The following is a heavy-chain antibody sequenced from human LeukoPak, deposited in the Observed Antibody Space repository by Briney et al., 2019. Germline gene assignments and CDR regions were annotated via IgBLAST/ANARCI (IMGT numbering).Heavy chain of an antibody. Sequence: PGGSLRLSCTASGFTFSNYAMSWVRQAPGKGLEWVALTSYDGSTKYYADSVKGRFTISKDNSRNTVYLQMNSLKVEDTATYYCAKPADEHFDYWGQGTLVTVSS. CDR2: TSYDGSTK. CDR3: AKPADEHFDY. CDR1: GFTFSNYA. V-gene: IGHV3-30*04. J-gene: IGHJ4*02.